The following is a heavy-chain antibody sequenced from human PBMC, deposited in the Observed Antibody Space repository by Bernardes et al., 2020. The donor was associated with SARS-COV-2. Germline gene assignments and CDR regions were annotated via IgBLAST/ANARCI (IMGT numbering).Heavy chain of an antibody. CDR3: ARGRKGRAIVVVPAAKTKLGAFDI. V-gene: IGHV4-34*01. D-gene: IGHD2-2*01. J-gene: IGHJ3*02. CDR1: GGSFSGYY. Sequence: DTLSLTCAVYGGSFSGYYWSWIRQPPGKGLEWIGEINHSGSTNYNPSLKSRVTISVDTSKNQFSLKLSSVTAADTAVYYCARGRKGRAIVVVPAAKTKLGAFDIWGQGTMVTVSS. CDR2: INHSGST.